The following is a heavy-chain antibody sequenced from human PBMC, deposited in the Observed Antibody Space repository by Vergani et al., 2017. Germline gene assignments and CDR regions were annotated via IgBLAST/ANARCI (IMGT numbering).Heavy chain of an antibody. V-gene: IGHV3-30*03. CDR2: ISFDGTNE. Sequence: VQLVESGGGLVKRGGSLRLSCAASGFTFSSYSMNWVRQAPGKGLEWVVGISFDGTNEYYPDLVKGRFTISRDIAKNTLYLQVRSLRLEDTGVYHCVRDRGLCAGGRCYTEAWDYWGQGTLVTVSS. D-gene: IGHD2-2*02. J-gene: IGHJ4*02. CDR1: GFTFSSYS. CDR3: VRDRGLCAGGRCYTEAWDY.